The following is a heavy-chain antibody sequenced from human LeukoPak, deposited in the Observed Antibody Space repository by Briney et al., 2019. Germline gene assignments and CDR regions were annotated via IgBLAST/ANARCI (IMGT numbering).Heavy chain of an antibody. D-gene: IGHD6-13*01. J-gene: IGHJ5*02. CDR2: ISGSDDST. CDR3: AKLRSGGPAAGNH. Sequence: GGSLRLSCAASGFSISDYYMTWVRQAPGKGLEWVSLISGSDDSTYYADSVKGRFTISRDNSKNAVYLQMNSLRAEDTAVYYCAKLRSGGPAAGNHWGQGTLVTVS. CDR1: GFSISDYY. V-gene: IGHV3-23*01.